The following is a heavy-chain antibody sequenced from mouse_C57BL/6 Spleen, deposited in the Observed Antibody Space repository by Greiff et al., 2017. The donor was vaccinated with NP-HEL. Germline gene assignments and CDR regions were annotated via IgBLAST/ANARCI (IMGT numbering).Heavy chain of an antibody. CDR2: INPSTGGT. V-gene: IGHV1-42*01. J-gene: IGHJ2*01. D-gene: IGHD1-1*01. CDR1: GYSFTGYY. Sequence: EVQLVESGPELVKPGASVKISCKASGYSFTGYYMNWVKQSPEKSLEWIGEINPSTGGTTYNQKFKAKATLTVDKSSSTAYMQLKSLTSEDSAVYYCARRGYYGGDFDYWGQGTTRTVSS. CDR3: ARRGYYGGDFDY.